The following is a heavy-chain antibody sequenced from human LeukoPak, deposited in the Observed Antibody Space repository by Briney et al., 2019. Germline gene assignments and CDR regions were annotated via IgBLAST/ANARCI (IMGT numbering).Heavy chain of an antibody. D-gene: IGHD7-27*01. Sequence: GGSLRLSCAASGFTFSSYAMSWVRQAPGKGLEWVSGISWNSGSIGYADSVKGRFTISRDNAKNSLYLQMNSLRAEDTAVYYCARGVWAPFDYWGQGTLVTVSS. V-gene: IGHV3-9*01. J-gene: IGHJ4*02. CDR3: ARGVWAPFDY. CDR2: ISWNSGSI. CDR1: GFTFSSYA.